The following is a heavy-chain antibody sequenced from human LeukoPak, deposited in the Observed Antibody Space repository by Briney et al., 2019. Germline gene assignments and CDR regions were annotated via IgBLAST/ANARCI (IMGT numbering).Heavy chain of an antibody. CDR3: ARDSDSSILGGYYYGMDV. CDR2: IDTAGDT. CDR1: GFTFSSYD. D-gene: IGHD6-13*01. Sequence: GGSLRLSCAASGFTFSSYDMHWVRQVTGKGLEWVSAIDTAGDTYYAGSVKGRFTISRENAKNSLYLQMNSLRAEDTAMYYCARDSDSSILGGYYYGMDVWGQGTTVTVSS. V-gene: IGHV3-13*01. J-gene: IGHJ6*02.